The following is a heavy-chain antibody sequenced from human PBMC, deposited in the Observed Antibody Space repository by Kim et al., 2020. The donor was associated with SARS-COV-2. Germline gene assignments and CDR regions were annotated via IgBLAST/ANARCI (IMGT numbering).Heavy chain of an antibody. D-gene: IGHD2-2*01. Sequence: ASVKVSCKVSGYTLTELSMHWVRQAPGKGLEWMGGFDPEDGETIYAQKFQGRVTMTKDTSTDTAYMELSSLRSEDTAVYYCATGPAAISSNWFDPWGQGTLVTVSS. J-gene: IGHJ5*02. CDR3: ATGPAAISSNWFDP. V-gene: IGHV1-24*01. CDR1: GYTLTELS. CDR2: FDPEDGET.